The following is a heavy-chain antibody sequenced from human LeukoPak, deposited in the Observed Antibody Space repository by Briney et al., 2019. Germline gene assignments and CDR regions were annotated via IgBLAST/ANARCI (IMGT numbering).Heavy chain of an antibody. CDR2: ISGSGGST. CDR1: GFTFSSYA. D-gene: IGHD5-12*01. J-gene: IGHJ4*02. CDR3: ARDGDGYNLDY. Sequence: GGSLRLSCAASGFTFSSYAMSWVRQAPGQGLEWVSAISGSGGSTYYADSVKGRFTISRDNSKNTLYLQMNSLRAEDTAVYYCARDGDGYNLDYWGQGTLVTVSS. V-gene: IGHV3-23*01.